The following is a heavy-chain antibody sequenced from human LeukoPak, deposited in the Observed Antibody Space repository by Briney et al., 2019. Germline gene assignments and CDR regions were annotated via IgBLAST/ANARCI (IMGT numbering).Heavy chain of an antibody. J-gene: IGHJ4*02. V-gene: IGHV3-23*01. CDR3: AKDLAGTFDY. CDR1: GFTFSSYS. CDR2: ISGSGGST. Sequence: PGGSLRLSCAASGFTFSSYSMNWVRQAPGKGLEWVSNISGSGGSTYYADSVKGRFTISRDNSKNTLYLQMNSLRAEDTAVYYCAKDLAGTFDYWGQGTLVTVSS. D-gene: IGHD6-13*01.